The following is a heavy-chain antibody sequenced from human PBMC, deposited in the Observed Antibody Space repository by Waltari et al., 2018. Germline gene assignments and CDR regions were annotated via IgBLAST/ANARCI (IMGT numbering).Heavy chain of an antibody. CDR3: ARATYYYDNSGRGAFDI. CDR2: IKQDGSEK. Sequence: FTGYWMSWVRQAPGKGLEWVANIKQDGSEKNYVDSVKGRFTVSRDNAKKSLFLEMNSLRGEDTAVYYCARATYYYDNSGRGAFDIWGQGTRVTVSS. D-gene: IGHD3-22*01. V-gene: IGHV3-7*01. J-gene: IGHJ3*02. CDR1: FTGYW.